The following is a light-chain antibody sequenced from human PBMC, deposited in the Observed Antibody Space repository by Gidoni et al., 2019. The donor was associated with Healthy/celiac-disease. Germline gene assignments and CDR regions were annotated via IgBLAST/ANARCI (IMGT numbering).Light chain of an antibody. CDR1: SSNIGSNT. CDR3: AAWDDSLNGLWV. J-gene: IGLJ3*02. CDR2: SNN. V-gene: IGLV1-44*01. Sequence: HSVLTQPPSVSGTPGQRVTISCSGSSSNIGSNTVNWYQQLPGTAPKLLIYSNNQRPSGVPDRFSGSKSGTSASLAISGLQSEDEADYYCAAWDDSLNGLWVFGGGTKLTVL.